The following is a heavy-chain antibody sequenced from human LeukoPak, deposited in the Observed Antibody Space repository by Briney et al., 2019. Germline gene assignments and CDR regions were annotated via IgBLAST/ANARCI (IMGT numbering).Heavy chain of an antibody. J-gene: IGHJ4*02. CDR1: GFTFSSYS. V-gene: IGHV3-21*01. CDR3: ARDIRVRVPASRSGGIY. D-gene: IGHD2-2*01. CDR2: ISSSSSYI. Sequence: PGGSLRLSCAASGFTFSSYSMNWVRQAPGKGLEWVSSISSSSSYIYYADSVKGRFTISRDNAKNSLYLQMNSLRAVDTAVYYCARDIRVRVPASRSGGIYWGQGTLVTVSS.